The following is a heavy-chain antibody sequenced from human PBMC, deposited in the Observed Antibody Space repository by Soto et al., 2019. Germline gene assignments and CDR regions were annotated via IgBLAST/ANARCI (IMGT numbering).Heavy chain of an antibody. CDR3: ARYSGSYENYFGY. CDR2: ISSSGSTI. V-gene: IGHV3-48*03. J-gene: IGHJ4*02. Sequence: GGSLRLSCAASGFTFSSYEMNWVRQAPGKGLEWVSYISSSGSTIYYADSVKGRFTISRDNAKNSLYLQMNSLRAEDTAVYYCARYSGSYENYFGYWGQGTLVTVSS. D-gene: IGHD1-26*01. CDR1: GFTFSSYE.